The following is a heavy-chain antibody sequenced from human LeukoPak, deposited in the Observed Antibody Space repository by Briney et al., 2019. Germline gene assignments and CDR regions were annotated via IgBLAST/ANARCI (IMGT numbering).Heavy chain of an antibody. V-gene: IGHV3-7*01. CDR3: ARERSYYGSGSYLLSSYYYMDV. CDR2: IKQDGSEK. CDR1: GFTFSSYW. J-gene: IGHJ6*03. Sequence: GGSLRLSCAASGFTFSSYWMSWVRQAPGKGLEWVANIKQDGSEKYYVDSVKGRFTISRDNAKNSLYLQMNSLRAEDTAVYYCARERSYYGSGSYLLSSYYYMDVWGKGTTVTVSS. D-gene: IGHD3-10*01.